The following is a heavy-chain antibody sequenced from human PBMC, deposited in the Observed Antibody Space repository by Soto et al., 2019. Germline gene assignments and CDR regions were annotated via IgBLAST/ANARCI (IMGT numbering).Heavy chain of an antibody. CDR3: EIYDEGHGDV. CDR1: GGTFSSYA. Sequence: VASVKVSCKASGGTFSSYAISWVRQAPGQGLEWMGGIIPIFGTANYAQKFQGRVTITADESTSTAYMELSSLRSEDTAVYYCEIYDEGHGDVGGQEPLVTVSS. D-gene: IGHD3-10*01. J-gene: IGHJ4*02. V-gene: IGHV1-69*13. CDR2: IIPIFGTA.